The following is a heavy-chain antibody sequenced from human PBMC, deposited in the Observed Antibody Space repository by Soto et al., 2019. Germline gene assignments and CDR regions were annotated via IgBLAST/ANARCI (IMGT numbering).Heavy chain of an antibody. D-gene: IGHD1-1*01. CDR1: GFSFSSYG. CDR2: VDADGSGT. V-gene: IGHV3-74*01. J-gene: IGHJ4*02. CDR3: AGASGWKFDY. Sequence: GSLRLSCAASGFSFSSYGMHCVRQAPGTGLVWVSRVDADGSGTTYAGSVKGRFSISRDNAKNTVSLQMNNLRAEDTAVYYCAGASGWKFDYWGLGVLVTVSS.